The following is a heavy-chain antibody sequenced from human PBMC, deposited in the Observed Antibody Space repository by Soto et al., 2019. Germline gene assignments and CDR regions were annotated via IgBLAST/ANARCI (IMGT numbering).Heavy chain of an antibody. CDR1: GVTFSTYG. J-gene: IGHJ6*02. CDR2: VIRLFGSA. V-gene: IGHV1-69*01. CDR3: ARIKRPPKGGYIYYYYGLDV. Sequence: QVQLVQSGAEVKKPGSSVKVSCKASGVTFSTYGISWVRRAPGQGLEWMGGVIRLFGSADFVQKLQGRVTITADEYSGTVYMELNSLRSEETAVYYCARIKRPPKGGYIYYYYGLDVWGQGTTVTVSS. D-gene: IGHD1-1*01.